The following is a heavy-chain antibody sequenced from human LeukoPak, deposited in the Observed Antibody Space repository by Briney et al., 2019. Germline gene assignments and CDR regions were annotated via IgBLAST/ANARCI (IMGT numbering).Heavy chain of an antibody. CDR1: DDSISSGAYY. CDR3: ARDRGGGSAFDI. V-gene: IGHV4-30-2*01. J-gene: IGHJ3*02. CDR2: VSHSGST. Sequence: SQTLSLTCTVSDDSISSGAYYWTWIRQPPGKGLEWIGYVSHSGSTYYNPSLKSRVTISVDMSKNQFSLKLSSVTAADTAKYYCARDRGGGSAFDIWGQGTMVTVSS. D-gene: IGHD2-15*01.